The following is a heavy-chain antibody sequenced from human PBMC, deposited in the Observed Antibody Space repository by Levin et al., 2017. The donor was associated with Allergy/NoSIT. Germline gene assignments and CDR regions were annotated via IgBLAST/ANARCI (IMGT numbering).Heavy chain of an antibody. CDR2: ISYDGSKK. J-gene: IGHJ4*02. Sequence: GGSLRLSCAASGFTFNSYGMHWVRQAPGKGLEWVALISYDGSKKYYADSVNGRFTISRDKSKNTVYLQLSSLGTEDTAVYYCARDRGTSTWYINYWGQGTLVTVSS. V-gene: IGHV3-30*03. CDR1: GFTFNSYG. CDR3: ARDRGTSTWYINY. D-gene: IGHD6-13*01.